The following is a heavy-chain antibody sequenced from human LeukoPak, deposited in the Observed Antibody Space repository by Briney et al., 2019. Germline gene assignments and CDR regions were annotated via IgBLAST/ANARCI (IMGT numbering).Heavy chain of an antibody. CDR3: TRFNYYDSSGFYYFDY. J-gene: IGHJ4*02. V-gene: IGHV3-11*04. CDR1: GFTFSDYY. CDR2: ISSSGSTI. Sequence: GGSLRLSCAAPGFTFSDYYMSWIRQAPGKGLEWVSYISSSGSTIYYADSVKGRFTISRDNAKNSLYLQMNSLRAEDTAVYYCTRFNYYDSSGFYYFDYWSQGTLVTVSS. D-gene: IGHD3-22*01.